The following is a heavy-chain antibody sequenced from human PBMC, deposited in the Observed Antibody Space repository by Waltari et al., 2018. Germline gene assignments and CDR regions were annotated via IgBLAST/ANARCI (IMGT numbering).Heavy chain of an antibody. CDR1: GGSISSSSYY. J-gene: IGHJ4*02. CDR2: IYYSGST. D-gene: IGHD1-26*01. V-gene: IGHV4-39*07. CDR3: ARDRGIVGATKRGDY. Sequence: QLQLQESGPGLVKPSETLSLTCTVSGGSISSSSYYWGWIRQPPGKGLEWIGSIYYSGSTYYNPSLKSRVTISVDTSKNQFSLKLSSVTAADTAVYYCARDRGIVGATKRGDYWGQGTLVTVSS.